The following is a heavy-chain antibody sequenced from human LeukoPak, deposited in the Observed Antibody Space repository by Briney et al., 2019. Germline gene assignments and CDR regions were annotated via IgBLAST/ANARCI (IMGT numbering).Heavy chain of an antibody. D-gene: IGHD3-10*01. CDR2: INSGGNT. CDR3: ASAYCCGSGNYDY. CDR1: GFTVSSNY. J-gene: IGHJ4*02. V-gene: IGHV3-66*01. Sequence: PGGSLRLSCAASGFTVSSNYVSWVRQAPGKGLEWVSIINSGGNTDHADSVKGRFAISRSKSKNTLFLQMNSLRVEDTAVYYCASAYCCGSGNYDYWGQGTLVTVSS.